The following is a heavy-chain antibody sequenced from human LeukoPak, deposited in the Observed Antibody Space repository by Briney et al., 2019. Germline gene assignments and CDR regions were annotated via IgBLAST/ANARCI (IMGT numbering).Heavy chain of an antibody. J-gene: IGHJ4*02. CDR1: GYSFTSYW. CDR3: ARQQGYCGGDCYIDY. Sequence: GESLKISCKGSGYSFTSYWIGWVRQMPGKGLEWMGIIYPGDSDTRYSPSFQGQVTISADKSISTAYLQWSSLKASDTAMHYCARQQGYCGGDCYIDYWGQGTLVTVSS. V-gene: IGHV5-51*01. CDR2: IYPGDSDT. D-gene: IGHD2-21*02.